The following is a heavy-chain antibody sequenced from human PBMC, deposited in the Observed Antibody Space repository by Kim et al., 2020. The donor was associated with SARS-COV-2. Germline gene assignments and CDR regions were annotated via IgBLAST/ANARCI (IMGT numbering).Heavy chain of an antibody. V-gene: IGHV3-23*01. D-gene: IGHD6-19*01. J-gene: IGHJ4*02. CDR3: AKGGEPWLPQEY. Sequence: YHADYEKCRFTISRDNSKPTLYLQMNSLRAEDTAVYYCAKGGEPWLPQEYWGQGALVTVSS.